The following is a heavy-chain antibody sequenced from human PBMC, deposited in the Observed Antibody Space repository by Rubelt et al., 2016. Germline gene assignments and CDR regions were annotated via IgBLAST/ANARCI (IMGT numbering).Heavy chain of an antibody. J-gene: IGHJ6*02. Sequence: QVQLQESGPGLVKPSETLSLTCTVSGFSISSGYYWGWVRQPPGKGLECLGSIYQSGSTYYNPSLKSRDTISVATSKNQFARTLGFVTAADTAVYYCARGERWLQFYYYGMDVWGQGTTVTVSS. V-gene: IGHV4-38-2*02. CDR1: GFSISSGYY. CDR2: IYQSGST. D-gene: IGHD5-24*01. CDR3: ARGERWLQFYYYGMDV.